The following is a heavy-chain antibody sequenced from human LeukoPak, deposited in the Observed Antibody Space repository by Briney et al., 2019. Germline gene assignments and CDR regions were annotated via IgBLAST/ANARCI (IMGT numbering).Heavy chain of an antibody. D-gene: IGHD3-9*01. V-gene: IGHV1-8*01. CDR1: GYTFTSYD. Sequence: GASVKVSCKASGYTFTSYDINWVRQATGRGLEWMGWMNPNSGNTGYAQKFQGRVTMTRNTSISTAYMELSSLRSEDTAVYYCARGGVLRYFDWFPIYYYGMDVWGQGTTVTVSS. CDR3: ARGGVLRYFDWFPIYYYGMDV. CDR2: MNPNSGNT. J-gene: IGHJ6*02.